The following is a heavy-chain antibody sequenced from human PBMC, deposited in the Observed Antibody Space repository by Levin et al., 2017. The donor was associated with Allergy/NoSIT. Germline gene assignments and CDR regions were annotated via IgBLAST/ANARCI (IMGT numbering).Heavy chain of an antibody. V-gene: IGHV1-69*01. CDR2: IIPIFGTA. CDR3: ARSTDFGLWSGYRSYYYYGMDV. J-gene: IGHJ6*02. D-gene: IGHD3-3*01. CDR1: GGTFSSYA. Sequence: KISCKASGGTFSSYAISWVRQAPGQGLEWMGGIIPIFGTANYAQKFQGRVTITADESTSTAYMELSSLRSEDTAVYYCARSTDFGLWSGYRSYYYYGMDVWGQGTTVTVSS.